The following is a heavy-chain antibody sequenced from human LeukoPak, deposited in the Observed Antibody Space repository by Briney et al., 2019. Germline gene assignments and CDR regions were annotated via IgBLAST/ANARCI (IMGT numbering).Heavy chain of an antibody. CDR3: ACPYGVRTTGTRGYYFDY. Sequence: PGGSLRLSCAASGFTFSSYPMSWVRQAPGKGLEWVSAISGSGGSTYYADSVKGRFTISRDNSKNTLYLQMNSLRAEDTAVYYCACPYGVRTTGTRGYYFDYWGQGTLVTVSS. D-gene: IGHD1-1*01. CDR1: GFTFSSYP. J-gene: IGHJ4*02. V-gene: IGHV3-23*01. CDR2: ISGSGGST.